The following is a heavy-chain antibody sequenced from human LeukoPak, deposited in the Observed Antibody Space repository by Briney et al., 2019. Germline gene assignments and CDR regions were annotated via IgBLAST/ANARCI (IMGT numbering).Heavy chain of an antibody. CDR2: ISYDGSYK. CDR1: EFTFSTYG. V-gene: IGHV3-30*18. J-gene: IGHJ4*02. CDR3: AKDRYSGLNTIDY. Sequence: GGSPRLSCAASEFTFSTYGMHWVRQAPGKGLEWVAVISYDGSYKFYADSVKGRFTISRDNSKSTLYLQMNSLRAEDTAVYYCAKDRYSGLNTIDYWGQGTLVTVSS. D-gene: IGHD6-13*01.